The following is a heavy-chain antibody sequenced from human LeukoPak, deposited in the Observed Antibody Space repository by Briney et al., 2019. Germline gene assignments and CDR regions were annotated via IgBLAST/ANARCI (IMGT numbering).Heavy chain of an antibody. CDR1: GGTFSSYA. V-gene: IGHV1-69*05. Sequence: ASVKVSCKASGGTFSSYAISWVRQAPGQGLEWMGGIIPIFGTANYAQKFQGRVTITTDESTSTAYMELSSLRSEDTAVYYRASSPYYYGSGSYYIGYMDVWGKGTTVTVSS. J-gene: IGHJ6*03. CDR3: ASSPYYYGSGSYYIGYMDV. D-gene: IGHD3-10*01. CDR2: IIPIFGTA.